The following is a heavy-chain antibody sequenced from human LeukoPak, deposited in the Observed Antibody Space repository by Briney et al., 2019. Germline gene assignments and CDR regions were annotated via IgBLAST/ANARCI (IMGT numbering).Heavy chain of an antibody. CDR1: GGSFGGYY. CDR3: ARGGHDYIWGSYRVKYYMDV. D-gene: IGHD3-16*02. CDR2: INHSGST. Sequence: PSETLSLTCAVYGGSFGGYYWSWIRQPPGKGLEWIGEINHSGSTNYNPSLKSRVTISVDTSKNQFSLKLSSVTAADTAVYYCARGGHDYIWGSYRVKYYMDVWGKGTTVTVSS. J-gene: IGHJ6*03. V-gene: IGHV4-34*01.